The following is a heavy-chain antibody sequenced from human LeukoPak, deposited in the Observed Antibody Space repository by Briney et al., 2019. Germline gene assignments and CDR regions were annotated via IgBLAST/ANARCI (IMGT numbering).Heavy chain of an antibody. CDR3: ARGQAYGDYRPYYFDY. CDR2: INHSGST. J-gene: IGHJ4*02. V-gene: IGHV4-34*01. Sequence: SETLSLTCAVYGGSFSGYYWSWIRQPPGKGLEWIGEINHSGSTNYNPSLESRVTISVDTSKNQFSLKLSSVTAADTAVYYCARGQAYGDYRPYYFDYWGQGTLVTVSS. D-gene: IGHD4-17*01. CDR1: GGSFSGYY.